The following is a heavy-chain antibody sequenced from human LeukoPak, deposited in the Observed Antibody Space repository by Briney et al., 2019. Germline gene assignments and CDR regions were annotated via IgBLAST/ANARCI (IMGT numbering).Heavy chain of an antibody. CDR1: GYTFTSYG. V-gene: IGHV1-18*01. Sequence: ASVKVSCKASGYTFTSYGISWVRQAPGQGLEWMGWISAYNGNTNCAQKLQGRVTMTTDTSTSTAYMELRSLRSDDTAVYYCARSLGFGDARPSYYMDVWGQGTTVTVSS. CDR2: ISAYNGNT. D-gene: IGHD3-10*01. CDR3: ARSLGFGDARPSYYMDV. J-gene: IGHJ6*03.